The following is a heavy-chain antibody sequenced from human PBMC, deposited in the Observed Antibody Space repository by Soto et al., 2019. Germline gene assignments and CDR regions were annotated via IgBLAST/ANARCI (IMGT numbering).Heavy chain of an antibody. J-gene: IGHJ3*02. D-gene: IGHD3-16*02. Sequence: SVKVSCKASGYTFTSYDINCVRQATGQGREGMGWMNPNSGNTGYAQKFQGRVTMTRNTSISTAYMELSSLRSEDTAVYYCATNVWGSYRDAFDIWGQGTMVTVSS. CDR1: GYTFTSYD. CDR2: MNPNSGNT. V-gene: IGHV1-8*01. CDR3: ATNVWGSYRDAFDI.